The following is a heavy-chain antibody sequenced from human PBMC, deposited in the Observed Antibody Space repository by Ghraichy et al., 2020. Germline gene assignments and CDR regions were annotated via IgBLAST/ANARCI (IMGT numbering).Heavy chain of an antibody. CDR3: ARASSVQRFYYYDGMDV. J-gene: IGHJ6*02. V-gene: IGHV3-48*01. CDR1: GFPFSAFD. Sequence: GESLNISCVASGFPFSAFDLNWVRQSPGKGLDWVSYISSTSRNKFYADSVEGRFTISRDNARNTLYLQLSSLRVEDMGVYFCARASSVQRFYYYDGMDVWGQGTTVTVSS. CDR2: ISSTSRNK. D-gene: IGHD3-10*01.